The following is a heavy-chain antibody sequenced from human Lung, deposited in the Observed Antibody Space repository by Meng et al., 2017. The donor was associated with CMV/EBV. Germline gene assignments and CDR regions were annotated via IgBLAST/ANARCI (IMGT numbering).Heavy chain of an antibody. CDR2: ISSNGSTI. D-gene: IGHD3-10*01. CDR1: GFTFSSYE. V-gene: IGHV3-48*03. Sequence: SCAASGFTFSSYEMNWVRQAPGKGLEWVSYISSNGSTIYYADSVKGRFTISRDNAKKSLYLQMNSLRAEDTAAYYWARDPLWFGVNYYYGMDVWGQGXTVTVSS. J-gene: IGHJ6*02. CDR3: ARDPLWFGVNYYYGMDV.